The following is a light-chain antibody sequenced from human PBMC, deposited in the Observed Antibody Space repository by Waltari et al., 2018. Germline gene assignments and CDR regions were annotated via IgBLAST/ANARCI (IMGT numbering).Light chain of an antibody. CDR2: AAS. CDR1: QSISSY. J-gene: IGKJ1*01. Sequence: DIQMTQSPSSLSASVGDRVTITCRASQSISSYLNWYQQKPGKAPKLLIYAASSLQSGVPSRFSGSGSGTDFTLTISSLQHEDFATYYCQQSYSTLWTFGQGTKVEIK. V-gene: IGKV1-39*01. CDR3: QQSYSTLWT.